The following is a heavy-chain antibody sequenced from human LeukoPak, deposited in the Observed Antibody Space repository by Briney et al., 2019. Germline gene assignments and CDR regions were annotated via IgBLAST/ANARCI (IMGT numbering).Heavy chain of an antibody. CDR3: ARGDGVYVY. CDR1: GFTVSSNY. D-gene: IGHD5/OR15-5a*01. CDR2: IYFGGTT. V-gene: IGHV3-53*01. J-gene: IGHJ4*02. Sequence: PGGSLRLSCAASGFTVSSNYMTCVRQAPGQGLEWVSVIYFGGTTYYADSVKGRFTISRDNSKNTVYLQMNSLRVEDTAVYYCARGDGVYVYWGQGTLVTVSS.